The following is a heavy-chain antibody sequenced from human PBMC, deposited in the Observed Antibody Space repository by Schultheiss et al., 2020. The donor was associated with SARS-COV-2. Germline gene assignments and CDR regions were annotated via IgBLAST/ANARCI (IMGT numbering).Heavy chain of an antibody. V-gene: IGHV3-30*03. Sequence: GGSLRLSCAASGFTFSSYGMHWVRQAPGKGLEWVAVISYDGSNKYYADSVKGRFTISRVNSKNTLYLQMNSLKTEDTAVYYCTTRDYSQPKTDYWGQGTLVTVSS. D-gene: IGHD2-15*01. J-gene: IGHJ4*02. CDR3: TTRDYSQPKTDY. CDR2: ISYDGSNK. CDR1: GFTFSSYG.